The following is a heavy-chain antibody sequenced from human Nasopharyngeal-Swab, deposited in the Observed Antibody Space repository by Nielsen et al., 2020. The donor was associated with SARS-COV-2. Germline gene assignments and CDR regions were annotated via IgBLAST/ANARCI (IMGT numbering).Heavy chain of an antibody. V-gene: IGHV4-34*01. D-gene: IGHD2-15*01. CDR2: INHSGST. CDR3: ARGFQDIVVVVAAYRSGFGY. Sequence: GSLRLSCAVYGGSFSGYYWSWIRQPPGKGLEWIGEINHSGSTNYNPSLKSRVTISVDTSKNQFSLKLSSVTAADTAVYYCARGFQDIVVVVAAYRSGFGYWGQGTLVTVSS. CDR1: GGSFSGYY. J-gene: IGHJ4*02.